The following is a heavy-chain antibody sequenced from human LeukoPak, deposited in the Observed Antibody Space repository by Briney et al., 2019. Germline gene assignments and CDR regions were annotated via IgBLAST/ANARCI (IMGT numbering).Heavy chain of an antibody. CDR3: AKDEFVASDFTGAFDV. CDR1: GFTFDDYA. CDR2: ISWNSGSI. J-gene: IGHJ3*01. V-gene: IGHV3-9*03. D-gene: IGHD2-8*02. Sequence: GGSLRLSCAASGFTFDDYAMHWVRQAPGKGLEGGSGISWNSGSIDYADSVKGRFTISRDNAKNSLYLQMNSLRAEDMALYYCAKDEFVASDFTGAFDVWGQGTMVTVSS.